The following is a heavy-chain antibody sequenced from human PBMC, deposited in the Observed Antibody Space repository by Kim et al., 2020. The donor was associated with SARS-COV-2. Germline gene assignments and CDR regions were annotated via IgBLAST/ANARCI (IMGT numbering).Heavy chain of an antibody. Sequence: SETLSLTCTVSGGSISSYYWSWIRQPPGKGLEWIGYIYYSGSTNYNPSLKSRVTISVDTSKNQFSLKLSSVTAADTAVYYCARGAGVVVAATPSYYFDYWGQGTLVTVSS. D-gene: IGHD2-15*01. CDR3: ARGAGVVVAATPSYYFDY. V-gene: IGHV4-59*01. J-gene: IGHJ4*02. CDR2: IYYSGST. CDR1: GGSISSYY.